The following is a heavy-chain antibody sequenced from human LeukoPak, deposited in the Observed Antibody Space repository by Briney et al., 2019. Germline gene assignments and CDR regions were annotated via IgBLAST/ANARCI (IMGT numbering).Heavy chain of an antibody. CDR1: GFTFSSYA. CDR3: AKDDGGNLPTAFYI. J-gene: IGHJ3*02. V-gene: IGHV3-23*01. D-gene: IGHD4-23*01. CDR2: ISGNGGST. Sequence: GGSLRLSCAASGFTFSSYAMSWVRQAPGKGLEWVSAISGNGGSTNYAEFVTGRFTISRDNSKNTLYLQMNGLRAEDTAAYYCAKDDGGNLPTAFYIWGQGTTVTVSS.